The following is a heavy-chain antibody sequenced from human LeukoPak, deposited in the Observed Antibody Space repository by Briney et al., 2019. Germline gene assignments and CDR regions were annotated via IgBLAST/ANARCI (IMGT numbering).Heavy chain of an antibody. V-gene: IGHV3-23*01. D-gene: IGHD5-18*01. CDR1: GFTFSSYA. Sequence: PGGSLRLSCAASGFTFSSYAMSWVRQAPGKGLAWVSTISGGSGSTYCADSVKGRFTISRDNAQNSLYLQMSSLRVEDTALYFCVRVRGYSYGYFDYWGQGTLVTVSS. CDR3: VRVRGYSYGYFDY. J-gene: IGHJ4*02. CDR2: ISGGSGST.